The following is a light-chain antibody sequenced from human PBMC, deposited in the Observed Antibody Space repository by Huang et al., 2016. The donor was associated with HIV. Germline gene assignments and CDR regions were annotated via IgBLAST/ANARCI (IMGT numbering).Light chain of an antibody. CDR1: QRINSN. J-gene: IGKJ4*01. Sequence: EIVMTQSPATLSVSPGERAPVSCRASQRINSNLAGYQQKPGQAPRPLIYGASTRATGIPARFRGSGSATEFTLTISSLQSEDFAFYYCQHYNNWPPLVTFGGGTKVEIK. CDR3: QHYNNWPPLVT. V-gene: IGKV3-15*01. CDR2: GAS.